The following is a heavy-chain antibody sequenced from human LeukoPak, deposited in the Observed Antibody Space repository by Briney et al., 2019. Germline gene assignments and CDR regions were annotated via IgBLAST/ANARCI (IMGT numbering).Heavy chain of an antibody. V-gene: IGHV4-34*01. CDR2: INHSGST. CDR1: GGSFSGYY. J-gene: IGHJ4*02. Sequence: SETLSLTCAVYGGSFSGYYGSWIRQPPGKGLEWNGEINHSGSTNYNPSLKSRTTLSVDTSKNQFSLKLSSVTPADTAVYYCARVGIAAAGTGGNDYWGQGTLVTVSS. D-gene: IGHD6-13*01. CDR3: ARVGIAAAGTGGNDY.